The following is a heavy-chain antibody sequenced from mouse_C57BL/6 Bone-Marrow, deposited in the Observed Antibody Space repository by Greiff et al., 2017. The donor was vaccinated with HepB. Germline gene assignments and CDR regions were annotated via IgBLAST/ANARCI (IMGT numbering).Heavy chain of an antibody. CDR3: ASPYGRDYAMDY. J-gene: IGHJ4*01. CDR1: GFNIKDYY. D-gene: IGHD1-1*01. CDR2: IDPEDGET. V-gene: IGHV14-2*01. Sequence: EVQLQQSGAELVKPGASVKLSCTASGFNIKDYYMHWVKQRTEQGLEWIGRIDPEDGETKYDPKFQGKATITADTSSNTAYLQRSSLTSEDTAVYYCASPYGRDYAMDYWGQGTSVTVSS.